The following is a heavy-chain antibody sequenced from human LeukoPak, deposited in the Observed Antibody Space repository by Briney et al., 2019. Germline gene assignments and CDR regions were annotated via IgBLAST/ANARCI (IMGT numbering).Heavy chain of an antibody. Sequence: GGSLRLSCTVSGFTVSSNSMNWVRQAPGKGLEWVSSITSSSYIYYADSVKGRFTISRDNAKNSLYLQMDSLRVEDTAEYYCARDPYSGNYGAYYYYYMDVWGKGTTVTVSS. CDR1: GFTVSSNS. CDR3: ARDPYSGNYGAYYYYYMDV. CDR2: ITSSSYI. J-gene: IGHJ6*03. V-gene: IGHV3-21*06. D-gene: IGHD1-26*01.